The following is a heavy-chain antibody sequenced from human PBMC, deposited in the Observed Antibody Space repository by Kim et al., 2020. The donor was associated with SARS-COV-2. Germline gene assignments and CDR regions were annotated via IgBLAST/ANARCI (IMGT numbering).Heavy chain of an antibody. J-gene: IGHJ4*02. Sequence: SETLSLTCTVSGGSISSGGYYWSWIRQHPGKGLEWIGYIYYSGSTYYNPSLKSRVTISVDTSKNQFSLKLSSVTAADTAVYYCARAPYDSSGYYYVYWGQGTLVTVSS. CDR3: ARAPYDSSGYYYVY. CDR1: GGSISSGGYY. V-gene: IGHV4-31*03. CDR2: IYYSGST. D-gene: IGHD3-22*01.